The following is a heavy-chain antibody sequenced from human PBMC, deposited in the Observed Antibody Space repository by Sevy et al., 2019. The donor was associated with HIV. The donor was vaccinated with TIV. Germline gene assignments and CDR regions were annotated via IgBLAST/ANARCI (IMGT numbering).Heavy chain of an antibody. CDR2: ISYSGST. D-gene: IGHD3-16*01. J-gene: IGHJ6*02. CDR1: GGSISSYY. CDR3: SRGWGRTDGGIDC. Sequence: SETLSLTCTVSGGSISSYYWSWIRQPPGKGLEWIGYISYSGSTNDNPSLRSRVTISIDTSKNQFFLRLSAVGAADTAVYYCSRGWGRTDGGIDCWGPGTTVTVSS. V-gene: IGHV4-59*01.